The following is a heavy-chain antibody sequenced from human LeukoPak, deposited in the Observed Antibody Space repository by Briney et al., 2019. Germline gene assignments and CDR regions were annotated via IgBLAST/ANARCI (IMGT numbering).Heavy chain of an antibody. J-gene: IGHJ6*03. V-gene: IGHV1-46*03. CDR1: GYTFTSYY. D-gene: IGHD4-11*01. Sequence: EASVKVSCKASGYTFTSYYMHWVRQAPGQGLEWMGIINPSGGSTSDAQKFQGRVTMTRDTSTSTVYMELSSLRSEDTAVYYCARDLDYSNYGVFYYYYMDVWGKGTTVTVSS. CDR2: INPSGGST. CDR3: ARDLDYSNYGVFYYYYMDV.